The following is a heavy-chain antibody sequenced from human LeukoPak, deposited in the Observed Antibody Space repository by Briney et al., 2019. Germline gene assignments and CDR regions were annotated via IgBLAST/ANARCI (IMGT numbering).Heavy chain of an antibody. D-gene: IGHD6-19*01. V-gene: IGHV4-59*08. CDR1: GGSISGYY. CDR3: ARLASSGWSHCDY. J-gene: IGHJ4*02. Sequence: SQTLSLTCSVSGGSISGYYWGWIRQPPGKGPEWIGYIYYSGSTNYTPSLKSRVTISVDTSKNQFSLKMNSVTAAHTAVYYCARLASSGWSHCDYWGQGTLVTVSS. CDR2: IYYSGST.